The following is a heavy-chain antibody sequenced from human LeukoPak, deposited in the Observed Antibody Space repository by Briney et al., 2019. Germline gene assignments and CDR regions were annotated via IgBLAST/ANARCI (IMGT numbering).Heavy chain of an antibody. V-gene: IGHV4-39*07. J-gene: IGHJ4*02. CDR1: GGSVRSGDYY. D-gene: IGHD6-13*01. CDR2: IYASGST. Sequence: SETLSLTCTVSGGSVRSGDYYWGWIRQPPGKRLEWIGSIYASGSTYYSPSLKSRVTISVDTSKNQFSLKLSSVTAADTAVYYCARRSTSAAAGHFDYRGQGTLVTVSS. CDR3: ARRSTSAAAGHFDY.